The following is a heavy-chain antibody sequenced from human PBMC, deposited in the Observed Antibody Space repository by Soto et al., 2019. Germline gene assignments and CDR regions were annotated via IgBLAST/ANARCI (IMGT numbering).Heavy chain of an antibody. J-gene: IGHJ4*02. CDR3: VRYHAPGSYQVY. CDR2: IFTDGST. D-gene: IGHD3-10*01. V-gene: IGHV3-53*01. Sequence: PGGSLRLSCGASGFTVSGNSLSWVRQAPGKGLEWVSYIFTDGSTYYADSVRGRFTISRDNAKNSLYLQMNSLRAEDTAVYYCVRYHAPGSYQVYWGQG. CDR1: GFTVSGNS.